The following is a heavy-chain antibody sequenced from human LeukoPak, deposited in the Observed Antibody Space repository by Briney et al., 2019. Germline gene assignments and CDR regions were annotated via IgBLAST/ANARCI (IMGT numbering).Heavy chain of an antibody. CDR3: ARSSSSWYPLNWFDP. D-gene: IGHD6-13*01. V-gene: IGHV4-4*07. J-gene: IGHJ5*02. CDR1: GGSISSYY. CDR2: IYTSGST. Sequence: SETLSLTCTVSGGSISSYYWSWIRQPAGKGLEWIGRIYTSGSTNYNPSLKSRVTISVDTSKNQFSLKLSSVTAADTAVYYCARSSSSWYPLNWFDPWGQGTLVTVSS.